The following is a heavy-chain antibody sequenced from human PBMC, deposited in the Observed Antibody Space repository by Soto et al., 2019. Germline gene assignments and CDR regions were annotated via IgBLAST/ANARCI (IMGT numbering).Heavy chain of an antibody. CDR3: AKGGRQWLVTSDFNY. Sequence: VQLVESGGGVVQPGRSLRLSCAASGFTFSDYAMHWVRQAPGKGLEWVAVVSHDGRNTHYADSVKGRFTISRDSSKNTVSLETTSLRAEETAVYYCAKGGRQWLVTSDFNYGGQGALVTVSS. V-gene: IGHV3-30*18. CDR1: GFTFSDYA. J-gene: IGHJ4*02. CDR2: VSHDGRNT. D-gene: IGHD6-19*01.